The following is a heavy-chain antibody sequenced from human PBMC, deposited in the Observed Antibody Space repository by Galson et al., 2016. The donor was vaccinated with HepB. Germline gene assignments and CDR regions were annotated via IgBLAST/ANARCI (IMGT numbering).Heavy chain of an antibody. CDR1: GYTFTNYG. CDR3: ARDRSSRWELPRGFDY. Sequence: SVKVSCKASGYTFTNYGITWVRQAPGQGLEWMGWISPYNGNTNYAQKLQGRVTMTPDTSTNTAYMELRSLRSDDTAGYYCARDRSSRWELPRGFDYWGQGTRVTVSS. J-gene: IGHJ4*02. V-gene: IGHV1-18*01. CDR2: ISPYNGNT. D-gene: IGHD1-26*01.